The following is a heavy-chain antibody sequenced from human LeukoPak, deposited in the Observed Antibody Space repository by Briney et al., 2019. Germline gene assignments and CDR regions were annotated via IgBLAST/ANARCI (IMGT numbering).Heavy chain of an antibody. J-gene: IGHJ4*02. D-gene: IGHD1-26*01. V-gene: IGHV4-34*01. CDR2: VDRGGTT. CDR3: ARAPVGGTLDY. CDR1: GESFSGYY. Sequence: PSETLSLTCAVYGESFSGYYWTWIRQPTGQGLEWIGEVDRGGTTNYNPSLKSRVIISVDTSKNQFSLKLRSLTAADTAVYYCARAPVGGTLDYWGQGILVTVSS.